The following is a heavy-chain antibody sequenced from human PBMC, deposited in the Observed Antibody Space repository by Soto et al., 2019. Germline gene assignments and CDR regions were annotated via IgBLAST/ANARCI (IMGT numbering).Heavy chain of an antibody. CDR3: ARWVEVSLDYFDS. V-gene: IGHV4-31*03. Sequence: SETLSLTCTVCGGYVSSGYYYWSRDRQNPGKGLEWIGHIYHSGRTYYNPSLKSRVTISVDTSKNQFSLNLSSVTAADTAVYYCARWVEVSLDYFDSWGQGTPVTVSS. CDR2: IYHSGRT. CDR1: GGYVSSGYYY. J-gene: IGHJ4*02. D-gene: IGHD2-15*01.